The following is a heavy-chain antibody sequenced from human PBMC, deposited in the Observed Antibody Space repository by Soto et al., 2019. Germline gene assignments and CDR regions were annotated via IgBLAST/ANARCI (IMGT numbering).Heavy chain of an antibody. V-gene: IGHV4-34*01. CDR3: ARGGVVEWIFRIKAFPRLDCSGGSCSRYYFDY. CDR1: GGSFSGYY. J-gene: IGHJ4*02. D-gene: IGHD2-15*01. Sequence: QVQLQQWGAGLLKPSETLSLTCAVYGGSFSGYYWSWIRQPPGKGLEWIGEINHSGSTNYNPSLKSRVTISVDTSKNQFSLKLSSVTAADTAVYYCARGGVVEWIFRIKAFPRLDCSGGSCSRYYFDYWGQGTLVTVSS. CDR2: INHSGST.